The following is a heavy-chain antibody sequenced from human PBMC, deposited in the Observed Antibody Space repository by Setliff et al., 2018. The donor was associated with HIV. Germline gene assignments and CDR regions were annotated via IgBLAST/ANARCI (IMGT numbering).Heavy chain of an antibody. V-gene: IGHV4-59*01. J-gene: IGHJ4*02. Sequence: GKGFEWIGYIYSTGSTNYNPSLQSRVTISMVASRNQFSLKVTSVTAADTSVYYCAKGAGFYGYYTFDHWGQGRQVTVSS. CDR2: IYSTGST. CDR3: AKGAGFYGYYTFDH. D-gene: IGHD4-17*01.